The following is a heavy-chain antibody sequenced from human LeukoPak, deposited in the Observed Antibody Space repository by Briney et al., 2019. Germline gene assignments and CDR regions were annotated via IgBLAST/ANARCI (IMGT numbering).Heavy chain of an antibody. V-gene: IGHV3-23*01. CDR3: AKKGFGELVIDY. Sequence: GGSLRLSCAASRFTFSSYAMSWVRQAPGKGLEWVSAISGSGGSTYYADSVKGRFTISRDNSKNTLYLQMNSLRAEDTAVYCCAKKGFGELVIDYWGQGTLVTVSS. CDR1: RFTFSSYA. D-gene: IGHD3-10*01. CDR2: ISGSGGST. J-gene: IGHJ4*02.